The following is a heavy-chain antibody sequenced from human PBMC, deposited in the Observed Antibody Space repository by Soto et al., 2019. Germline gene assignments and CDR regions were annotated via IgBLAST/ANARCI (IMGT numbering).Heavy chain of an antibody. CDR3: ARSPGYCSGGSCYYYYYYGMDV. CDR1: GDSVSSNSAA. D-gene: IGHD2-15*01. J-gene: IGHJ6*02. CDR2: TYYRSKWYN. Sequence: PSQTLSLTCVISGDSVSSNSAAWNWIRQSPSRGLEWLGRTYYRSKWYNDYAVSMKSRITINPDTSKNQFSLQLNSVTPEDTAVYYCARSPGYCSGGSCYYYYYYGMDVWGQGTTVTVSS. V-gene: IGHV6-1*01.